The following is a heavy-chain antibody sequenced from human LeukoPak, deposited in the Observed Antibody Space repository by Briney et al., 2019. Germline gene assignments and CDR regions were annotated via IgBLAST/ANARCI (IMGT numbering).Heavy chain of an antibody. CDR2: INPNSGDT. J-gene: IGHJ4*02. CDR3: ARDGNFDY. V-gene: IGHV1-2*02. Sequence: GASVKVSCKASGCTFTGYYMHWVRQAPGQGLEWMGWINPNSGDTSYTQEFQGRVTMTRDTSISTVYMELSGLRSDDTAVYYCARDGNFDYWGQGTLVTVSS. CDR1: GCTFTGYY.